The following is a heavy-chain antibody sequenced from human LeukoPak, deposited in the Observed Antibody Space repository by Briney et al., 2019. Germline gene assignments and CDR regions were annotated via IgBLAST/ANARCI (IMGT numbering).Heavy chain of an antibody. CDR3: AKDLMIVGATTSDY. Sequence: PGGSLRLSCAASGFTFSSYAMSWVRQAPGKGLEWVSAISGSGGSTYYADSVKGRFTISRDNSKNTLYLQMNSLRAEDTAVYYCAKDLMIVGATTSDYWGQGTLVTVSS. V-gene: IGHV3-23*01. CDR1: GFTFSSYA. CDR2: ISGSGGST. J-gene: IGHJ4*02. D-gene: IGHD1-26*01.